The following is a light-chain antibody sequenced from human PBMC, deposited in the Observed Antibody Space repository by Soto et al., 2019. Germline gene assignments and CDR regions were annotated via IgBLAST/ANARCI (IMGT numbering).Light chain of an antibody. Sequence: EIVLTQSPGTLSLSPGERATLSCRASQSVSSSYLAWYQQRPGQAPRLLIYAASSRATGIPDRFSGSGSGTDFTLTISRLEPEDFAVYYCQQYGGSPQTFGQGSKVEIK. V-gene: IGKV3-20*01. CDR2: AAS. J-gene: IGKJ1*01. CDR1: QSVSSSY. CDR3: QQYGGSPQT.